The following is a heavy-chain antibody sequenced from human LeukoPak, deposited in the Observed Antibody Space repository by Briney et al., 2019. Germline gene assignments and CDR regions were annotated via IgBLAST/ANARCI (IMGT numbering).Heavy chain of an antibody. CDR1: GYSFTSYW. V-gene: IGHV5-51*01. J-gene: IGHJ5*02. CDR2: IYPGDSDT. Sequence: GESLKISCKGSGYSFTSYWIGWVRQMPGKGLEWMGIIYPGDSDTRYSPSFQGQVTISPDKSTSTAYLQWSSLKASDTAMYYCARHVATTDNWFDPWGQGTLVTVSS. CDR3: ARHVATTDNWFDP. D-gene: IGHD5-12*01.